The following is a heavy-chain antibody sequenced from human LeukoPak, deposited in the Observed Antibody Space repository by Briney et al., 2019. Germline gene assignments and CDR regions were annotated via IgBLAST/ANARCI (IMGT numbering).Heavy chain of an antibody. CDR2: IYYGGST. D-gene: IGHD5-18*01. V-gene: IGHV4-59*04. CDR3: ATSDTAMLIDY. Sequence: PSETLSLTCTVSGGSISSYYWSWIRQPPGKGLEWIATIYYGGSTYYNPSLQSRVTISVDTSKNQFSLKLSSVTAADTAIYYCATSDTAMLIDYWGQGTLVTVSS. CDR1: GGSISSYY. J-gene: IGHJ4*02.